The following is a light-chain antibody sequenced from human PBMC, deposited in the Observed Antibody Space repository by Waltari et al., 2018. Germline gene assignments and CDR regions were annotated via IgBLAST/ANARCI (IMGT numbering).Light chain of an antibody. J-gene: IGKJ2*03. V-gene: IGKV2-30*02. Sequence: DVVMTQSPLSLPITPGQPASMTCRSSQSLLHSNGNTYLSWFLQKPGQPPRRLIYKVSNRDSGVPDRFSGSGAGTDFTLKISRVEAEDVGVYYCVQGTHFPYSFGQGTKVEI. CDR1: QSLLHSNGNTY. CDR3: VQGTHFPYS. CDR2: KVS.